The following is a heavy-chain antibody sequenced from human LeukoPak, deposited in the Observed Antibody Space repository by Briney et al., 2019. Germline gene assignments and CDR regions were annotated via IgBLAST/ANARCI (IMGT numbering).Heavy chain of an antibody. J-gene: IGHJ4*02. V-gene: IGHV3-23*01. CDR3: ATILRGAGAMYFDY. D-gene: IGHD3-10*01. CDR1: GFTFSSYA. Sequence: GGFLRLSCAASGFTFSSYAMSWVRRAPGKGLEWVSAISGSGGSTYYADSVKGRFTISRDNSKNTLYLQMNSLRAEDTAVYYCATILRGAGAMYFDYWGQGTLVTVSS. CDR2: ISGSGGST.